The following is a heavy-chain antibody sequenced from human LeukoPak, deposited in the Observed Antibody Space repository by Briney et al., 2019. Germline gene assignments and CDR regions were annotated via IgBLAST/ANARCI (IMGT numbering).Heavy chain of an antibody. CDR2: ISWNSGSI. CDR3: AKGLEDY. Sequence: GGSLRLSCAASGFTFDDYAMHWVRQAPGKGLEWVSGISWNSGSIGYADSVKGRFTISRDNAKNSLYLQVNSLRAEDTALYYCAKGLEDYWGQGTLVTVSS. J-gene: IGHJ4*02. V-gene: IGHV3-9*01. CDR1: GFTFDDYA.